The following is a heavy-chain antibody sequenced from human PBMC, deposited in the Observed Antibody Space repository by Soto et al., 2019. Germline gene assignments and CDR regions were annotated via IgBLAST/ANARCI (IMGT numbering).Heavy chain of an antibody. CDR3: AKGGGYNWNYGYFQH. V-gene: IGHV6-1*01. CDR2: TYYRSKWYN. D-gene: IGHD1-7*01. CDR1: GDSVSSNSAA. J-gene: IGHJ1*01. Sequence: KQSQTLSLTCAISGDSVSSNSAAWNWIRQSPSRGLEWLGRTYYRSKWYNDYAVSVKSRITINPDTSKNQFSLQLNSVTPEDTAVYYCAKGGGYNWNYGYFQHWGQGTLVTVSS.